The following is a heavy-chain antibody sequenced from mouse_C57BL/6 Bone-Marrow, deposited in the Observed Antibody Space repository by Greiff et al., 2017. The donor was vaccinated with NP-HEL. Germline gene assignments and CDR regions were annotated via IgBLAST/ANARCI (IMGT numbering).Heavy chain of an antibody. V-gene: IGHV5-6*01. CDR3: ARPITTVVAFYWYFDV. Sequence: EVQLQQSGGDLVKPGGSLKLSCAASGFTFSSYGMSWVRQTPDKRLEWVATISSGGSYTYYPDSVKGRFTISRDNAKNTLYLQMSSLKSEDTAMYYCARPITTVVAFYWYFDVWGTGTTVTVSS. CDR2: ISSGGSYT. CDR1: GFTFSSYG. D-gene: IGHD1-1*01. J-gene: IGHJ1*03.